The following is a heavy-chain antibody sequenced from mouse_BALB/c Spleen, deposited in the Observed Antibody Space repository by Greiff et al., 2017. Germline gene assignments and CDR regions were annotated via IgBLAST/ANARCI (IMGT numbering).Heavy chain of an antibody. Sequence: VQLVESGPGLVAPSQSLSITCTVSGFSLTGYGVNWVRQPPGKGLEWLGMIWGDGSTDYNSALKSRLSISKDNSKSQVFLKMNSLQTDDTARYYCARGFYYYGSSYYYYAMDYWGQGTSVTVSS. V-gene: IGHV2-6-7*01. CDR2: IWGDGST. D-gene: IGHD1-1*01. J-gene: IGHJ4*01. CDR3: ARGFYYYGSSYYYYAMDY. CDR1: GFSLTGYG.